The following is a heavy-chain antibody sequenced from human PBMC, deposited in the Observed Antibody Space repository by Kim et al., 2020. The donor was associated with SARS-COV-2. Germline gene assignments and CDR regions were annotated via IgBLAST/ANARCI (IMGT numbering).Heavy chain of an antibody. J-gene: IGHJ4*02. CDR3: ARGSTASD. V-gene: IGHV4-34*01. Sequence: SETLSLTCAVYGGSFSGYYWSWIRQPPGKGLEWIGEINHSGSTNYNPSLKSRVTISVDTSKNQFSLKLSSVTAADTAVYYCARGSTASDWGQGTLVTVSS. CDR2: INHSGST. CDR1: GGSFSGYY. D-gene: IGHD4-17*01.